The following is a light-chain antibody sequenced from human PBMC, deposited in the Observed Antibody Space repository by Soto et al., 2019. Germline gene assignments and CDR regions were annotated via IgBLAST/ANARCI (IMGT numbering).Light chain of an antibody. Sequence: QSVLTQPASVSGSPGQSITISCTGTSSDVGGYNFVSWYQQYPGKAPKLMIYEVSNRPSGVSNRFSGSKSDNTASLTISGLQAEDEADYSCSSYTNINTWVFGGGTKVTVL. CDR2: EVS. CDR3: SSYTNINTWV. CDR1: SSDVGGYNF. J-gene: IGLJ3*02. V-gene: IGLV2-14*01.